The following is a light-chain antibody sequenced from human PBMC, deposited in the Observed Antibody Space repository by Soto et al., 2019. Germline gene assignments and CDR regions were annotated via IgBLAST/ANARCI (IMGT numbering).Light chain of an antibody. V-gene: IGLV2-11*01. CDR2: DVS. Sequence: QSVLTQPRSVSGSPGQAVTFSCTGTNSDVCGYNYVSWYQQHPDKAPKLIIYDVSKRPSGVPDRFSGSKSGNTASLAISGLQAEDEADYFCSSFAGSYTHVFGTGTKVTVL. CDR1: NSDVCGYNY. CDR3: SSFAGSYTHV. J-gene: IGLJ1*01.